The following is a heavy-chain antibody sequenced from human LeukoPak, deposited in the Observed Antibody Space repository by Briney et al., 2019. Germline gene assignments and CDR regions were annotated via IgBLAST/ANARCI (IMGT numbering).Heavy chain of an antibody. CDR1: GFTFSRYG. Sequence: PGGSLRLSCAASGFTFSRYGMHWVRQAPGKGLGWVAVIWHDGSYEYYADSVKGRFTISRDSSKNTLFLQMNSLRAEDTAVYYCAKDYSDSRVGDVFFEYWGQGTLVTVSS. V-gene: IGHV3-33*06. D-gene: IGHD1-26*01. J-gene: IGHJ4*02. CDR2: IWHDGSYE. CDR3: AKDYSDSRVGDVFFEY.